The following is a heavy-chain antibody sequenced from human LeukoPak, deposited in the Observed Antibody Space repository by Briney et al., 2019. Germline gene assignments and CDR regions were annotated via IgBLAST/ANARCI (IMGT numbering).Heavy chain of an antibody. CDR1: GGSISSGSYY. CDR2: IYTSGST. CDR3: ARGKNYDSSGYYYVAPPGNWFDP. J-gene: IGHJ5*02. Sequence: SETLSLTCTVSGGSISSGSYYWSWIRQPAGKGLEWIGRIYTSGSTNYNPSLKSRVTISVDTSKNQFSLKLSSVTAADTAVYYCARGKNYDSSGYYYVAPPGNWFDPWGQGTLVTVSS. V-gene: IGHV4-61*02. D-gene: IGHD3-22*01.